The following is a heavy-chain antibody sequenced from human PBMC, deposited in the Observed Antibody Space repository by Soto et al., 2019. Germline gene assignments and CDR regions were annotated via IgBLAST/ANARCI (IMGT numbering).Heavy chain of an antibody. CDR1: GYTFTSYD. D-gene: IGHD3-3*01. J-gene: IGHJ4*02. CDR3: ARVYRVTIFGVVQGVRYYFDY. CDR2: MNPNSGNT. V-gene: IGHV1-8*01. Sequence: ASVQVSCTASGYTFTSYDINWVRQATGQGLEWMRWMNPNSGNTGYAQKFQGRVTMTTDTSTSTAYMELRSLRSDDTAVYYCARVYRVTIFGVVQGVRYYFDYWGQGTLVTVSS.